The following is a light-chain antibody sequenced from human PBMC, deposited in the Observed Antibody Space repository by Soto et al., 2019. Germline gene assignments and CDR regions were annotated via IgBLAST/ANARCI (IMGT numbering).Light chain of an antibody. CDR2: DAS. CDR1: QSVSSN. Sequence: EIVMTQSPVTLSVSPGERATLSCRASQSVSSNLAWYQQKPGQAPRLLIYDASTRATGIPVRFSGSGSGAEFTLTISSLQSEDFAVYCCQQGNDWPWTFGQGTKVEIK. CDR3: QQGNDWPWT. J-gene: IGKJ1*01. V-gene: IGKV3-15*01.